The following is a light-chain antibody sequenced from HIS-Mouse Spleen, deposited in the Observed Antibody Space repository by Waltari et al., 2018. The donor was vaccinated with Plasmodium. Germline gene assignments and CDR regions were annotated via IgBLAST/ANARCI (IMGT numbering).Light chain of an antibody. CDR3: CSYAGSSTLV. Sequence: QSALTQPASLSGSPGQSIPNSFPGTSRYVGGSKLVSWYQQNPGKAPKCMIYAGSKRPSGVSNRFSGSKSGNTASLTISGLQAEDEADYYCCSYAGSSTLVFGGGTKLTVL. CDR1: SRYVGGSKL. J-gene: IGLJ3*02. V-gene: IGLV2-23*01. CDR2: AGS.